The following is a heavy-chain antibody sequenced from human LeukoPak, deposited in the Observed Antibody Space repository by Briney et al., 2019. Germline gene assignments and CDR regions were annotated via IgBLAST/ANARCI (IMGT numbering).Heavy chain of an antibody. V-gene: IGHV1-2*02. D-gene: IGHD3-22*01. CDR3: AREYYYDSSGTIGGYYYYYGMDV. Sequence: ASVKVSCKASGYTFTGYYMHWVRQAPGQGLEWMGWINPNSGGTNYAQKFQGRVTMTRDTSISTAYMELSRLRSDDTAVYYRAREYYYDSSGTIGGYYYYYGMDVWGQGTTVTVSS. J-gene: IGHJ6*02. CDR2: INPNSGGT. CDR1: GYTFTGYY.